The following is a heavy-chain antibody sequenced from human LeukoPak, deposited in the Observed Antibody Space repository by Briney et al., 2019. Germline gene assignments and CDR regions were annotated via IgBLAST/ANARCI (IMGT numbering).Heavy chain of an antibody. Sequence: ASVTVSCKASGYTFTRHYMHWVRQAPGQGLEWMGIINPSGDITSYAQKFQGRVIMTRDMSTSTDYMELSSLRSEDTAGYYCARDNSMRDTAWWFDPWGQGTLVTVSS. V-gene: IGHV1-46*01. D-gene: IGHD2-21*02. CDR1: GYTFTRHY. J-gene: IGHJ5*02. CDR3: ARDNSMRDTAWWFDP. CDR2: INPSGDIT.